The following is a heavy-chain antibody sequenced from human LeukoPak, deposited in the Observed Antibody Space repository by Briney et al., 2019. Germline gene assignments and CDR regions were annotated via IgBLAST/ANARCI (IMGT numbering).Heavy chain of an antibody. CDR2: INHSGST. CDR1: GGSFSGYY. V-gene: IGHV4-34*01. CDR3: ARTQGYCSSTSCYLYYYGMDV. J-gene: IGHJ6*02. D-gene: IGHD2-2*01. Sequence: SETLSLTCAVYGGSFSGYYWSWIRQPPGKGLEWIGEINHSGSTNYNPSLKSRVTISVDTSKNQFSLKLSSVTAADTAVYYCARTQGYCSSTSCYLYYYGMDVWGQGTTDTVSS.